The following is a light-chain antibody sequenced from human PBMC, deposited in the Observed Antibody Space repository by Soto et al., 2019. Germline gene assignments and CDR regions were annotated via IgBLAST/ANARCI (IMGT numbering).Light chain of an antibody. Sequence: ILLTQSPSSLSASVGDRVTITCRASQGIDTSLAWYQQKPGKAPKLLIYAASNFQSGVPSRFSGSGSGKHFTLTISSLQPEDFATYYCQQLHGYPITFGQGTRLEI. J-gene: IGKJ5*01. V-gene: IGKV1-9*01. CDR1: QGIDTS. CDR3: QQLHGYPIT. CDR2: AAS.